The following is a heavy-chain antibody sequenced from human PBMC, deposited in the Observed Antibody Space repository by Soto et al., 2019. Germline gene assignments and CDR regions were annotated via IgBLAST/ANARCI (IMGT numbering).Heavy chain of an antibody. CDR3: AKVRGFPPGWYFDL. D-gene: IGHD3-22*01. Sequence: EVQLLESGGGLVQPGGSLRLSCAASGFTFSSYAMSWVRQAPGKGLEWVSAISGSGGSTYYADSVKGRFTISRDNSQNTLYLQMSSLRAEDTAVYYCAKVRGFPPGWYFDLWGRGTLVTVSS. V-gene: IGHV3-23*01. J-gene: IGHJ2*01. CDR2: ISGSGGST. CDR1: GFTFSSYA.